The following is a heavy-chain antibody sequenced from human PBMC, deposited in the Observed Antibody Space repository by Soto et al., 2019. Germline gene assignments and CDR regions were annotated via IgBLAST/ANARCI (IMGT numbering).Heavy chain of an antibody. J-gene: IGHJ6*02. CDR1: GFTFSNAW. V-gene: IGHV3-15*01. CDR2: IKGKTDGGTT. CDR3: TTAHGPYYYYGMDV. Sequence: VGSLRLSCAASGFTFSNAWMSWVRQAPGKGLEWVGRIKGKTDGGTTDYAAPVKGRFTISRDDSKNTLYLQMNSLKTEDTAVYYCTTAHGPYYYYGMDVWGQGTTVTVSS.